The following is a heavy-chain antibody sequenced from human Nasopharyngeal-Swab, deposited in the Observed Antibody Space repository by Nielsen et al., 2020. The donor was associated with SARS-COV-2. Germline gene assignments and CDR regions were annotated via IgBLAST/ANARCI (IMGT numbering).Heavy chain of an antibody. Sequence: GESLKISCAASGFTFSSYGMHWVRQAPGKGLEWVAVISYDGSNKNYADSVKGRFTLSRDNSKNTLYLQMNSLRAEGTAIYYCAKDRAYYFGSGRSPWYFDLWGRGTLVTVSS. CDR3: AKDRAYYFGSGRSPWYFDL. CDR2: ISYDGSNK. J-gene: IGHJ2*01. V-gene: IGHV3-30*18. CDR1: GFTFSSYG. D-gene: IGHD3-10*01.